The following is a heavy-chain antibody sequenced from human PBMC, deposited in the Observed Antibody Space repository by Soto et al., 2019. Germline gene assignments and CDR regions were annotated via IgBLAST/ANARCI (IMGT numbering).Heavy chain of an antibody. J-gene: IGHJ4*02. D-gene: IGHD4-17*01. CDR3: ARAHSRADGDYVIGY. V-gene: IGHV4-4*02. CDR1: GGSISSSNW. Sequence: QVQLQESGPGLVKPSGTLSLTCAVSGGSISSSNWWSWVRQPPGKGLERIGEIYHSGSTNYNPSLKNRVTISVDKSKTQFSLKLSSVTAADTAVYYCARAHSRADGDYVIGYWGQGTLVTVSS. CDR2: IYHSGST.